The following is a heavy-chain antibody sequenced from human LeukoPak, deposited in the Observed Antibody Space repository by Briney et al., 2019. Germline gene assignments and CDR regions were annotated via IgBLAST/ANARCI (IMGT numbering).Heavy chain of an antibody. CDR2: INHSGST. CDR1: GGSFSGYY. D-gene: IGHD1-14*01. V-gene: IGHV4-34*01. J-gene: IGHJ4*02. CDR3: ARGKPSREVDY. Sequence: PSETLSLTCAVYGGSFSGYYWSWIRQPPGKGLEWIGEINHSGSTNYNPSLKSRVTISVDTSKNQFSLKLSSVTAADTAVYYCARGKPSREVDYWGQGTLVTVSS.